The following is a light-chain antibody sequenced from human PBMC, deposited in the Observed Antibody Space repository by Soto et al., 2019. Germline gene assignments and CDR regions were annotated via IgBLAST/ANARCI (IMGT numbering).Light chain of an antibody. CDR1: RSNIRAGYA. CDR3: QSYDSSLSALYV. J-gene: IGLJ1*01. V-gene: IGLV1-40*01. Sequence: QSVMAQPHTVCRTPGPRVPIYCTLSRSNIRAGYAVNWYQHLPGTATKILIYDNTIRPSGVPDRFSGSKSGTSASLAITGLQAEDEAEYYCQSYDSSLSALYVVGTGTKVTLL. CDR2: DNT.